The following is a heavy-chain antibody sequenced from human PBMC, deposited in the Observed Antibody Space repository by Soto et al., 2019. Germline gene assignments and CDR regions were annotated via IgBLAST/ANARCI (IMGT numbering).Heavy chain of an antibody. V-gene: IGHV1-46*01. CDR2: INPGDSST. CDR1: GYTFTSFY. J-gene: IGHJ6*02. CDR3: AREKGMDV. Sequence: QVQLVQSGAEVKKPGASVKVSCKASGYTFTSFYLHWVRQAPGQGLEWMGVINPGDSSTSYAQKFQGRVTMTRDTSTSTVYLELSSLRAEDTAVYYCAREKGMDVWGQGTTVTVSS.